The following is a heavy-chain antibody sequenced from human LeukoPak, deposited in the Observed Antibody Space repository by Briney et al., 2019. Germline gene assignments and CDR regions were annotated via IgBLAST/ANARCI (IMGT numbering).Heavy chain of an antibody. CDR2: IIPIFGTA. Sequence: SVKVSCKASGGTFSSYAISWVRQAPGQGLEWMGGIIPIFGTANYAQKFQGRVTITTDESTSTAYMELSSLRSEDTAVYYCARDQGQQLLWFDPWGQGTLVTVSS. D-gene: IGHD6-13*01. V-gene: IGHV1-69*05. CDR1: GGTFSSYA. J-gene: IGHJ5*02. CDR3: ARDQGQQLLWFDP.